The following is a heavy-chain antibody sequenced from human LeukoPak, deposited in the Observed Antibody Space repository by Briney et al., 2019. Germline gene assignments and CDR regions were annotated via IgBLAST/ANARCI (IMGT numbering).Heavy chain of an antibody. Sequence: GGSLRLSCAASGFTFSASAMSWVRQAPGKGLEWVSTLSSGGGITFYADSVRGRFTISRDNSKNTLYLQMNSLKDEDTAVYYCAKGGLTTVVDYWGQGTLVIVSS. D-gene: IGHD2-15*01. V-gene: IGHV3-23*01. J-gene: IGHJ4*02. CDR1: GFTFSASA. CDR2: LSSGGGIT. CDR3: AKGGLTTVVDY.